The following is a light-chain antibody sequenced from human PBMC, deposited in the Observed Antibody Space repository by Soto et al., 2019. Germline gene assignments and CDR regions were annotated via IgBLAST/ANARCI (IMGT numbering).Light chain of an antibody. J-gene: IGKJ2*01. CDR2: AAS. V-gene: IGKV3-15*01. CDR3: HQYNSWPYT. Sequence: EIVMTQSPATLSLSPGEIATLSCRASQSVNINLAWYQQRPGQAPRVLIYAASTRATGVPDRFSGSGSGTEFTLTISSLQPEDFAVHYCHQYNSWPYTFGQGTKVDIK. CDR1: QSVNIN.